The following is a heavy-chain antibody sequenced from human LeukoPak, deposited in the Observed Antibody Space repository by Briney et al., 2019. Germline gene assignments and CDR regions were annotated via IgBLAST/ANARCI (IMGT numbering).Heavy chain of an antibody. CDR1: GGTFSSYA. CDR3: ARDPSYDILTGDGEADYYYGMDV. D-gene: IGHD3-9*01. J-gene: IGHJ6*04. V-gene: IGHV1-69*06. Sequence: GASVKVSCKASGGTFSSYAISWVRRAPGQGLEWMGGIIPIFGTANYAQKFQGRVTITADKSTSTAYMELSSLRSEDTAVYYCARDPSYDILTGDGEADYYYGMDVWGKGTTVTVSS. CDR2: IIPIFGTA.